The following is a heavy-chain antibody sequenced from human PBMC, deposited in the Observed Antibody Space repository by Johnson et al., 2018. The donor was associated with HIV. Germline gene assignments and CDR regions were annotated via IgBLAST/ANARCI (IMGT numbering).Heavy chain of an antibody. Sequence: VHLVESGGGLVQPGGSLRLSCAASGFNFHDFAMHWVRQAPGKGLEWVSGVSWNSDTIAYADSVKGRFTISRDNAKKSLFLQMNSLRAEETALYYCAKDMRGTDMDTFVLWGQGTMVTVSS. D-gene: IGHD2-15*01. CDR2: VSWNSDTI. J-gene: IGHJ3*01. CDR3: AKDMRGTDMDTFVL. V-gene: IGHV3-9*01. CDR1: GFNFHDFA.